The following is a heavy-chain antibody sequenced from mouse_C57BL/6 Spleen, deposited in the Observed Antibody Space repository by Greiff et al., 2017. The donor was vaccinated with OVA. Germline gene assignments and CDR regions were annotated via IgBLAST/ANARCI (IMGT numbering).Heavy chain of an antibody. CDR2: INPNTGGT. J-gene: IGHJ4*01. CDR1: GYTFPDYN. D-gene: IGHD4-1*01. V-gene: IGHV1-18*01. CDR3: ARGGTRAMDY. Sequence: VQLQQSGPELVKPGASVKIPCKASGYTFPDYNMDWVKQSHGKSLEWIGDINPNTGGTIYNQKFKGKATLTVDKSSSTAYMELRSLTSEDTAVYYCARGGTRAMDYWGQGTSVTVSS.